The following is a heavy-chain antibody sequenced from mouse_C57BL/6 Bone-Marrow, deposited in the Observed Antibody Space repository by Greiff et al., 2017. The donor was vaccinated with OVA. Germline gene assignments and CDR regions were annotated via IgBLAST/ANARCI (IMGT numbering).Heavy chain of an antibody. Sequence: EVQLVESGGGLVKPGGSLKLSCAASGFTFSSYTMSWVRQTPEKRLEWVATISGGGGNTYYPDSVKGRFTISRDNAKNTLYLQMSSLRSEDTALYYCARHRSNRRAWFAYWGQGTLVTVSA. CDR1: GFTFSSYT. CDR3: ARHRSNRRAWFAY. V-gene: IGHV5-9*01. D-gene: IGHD2-14*01. CDR2: ISGGGGNT. J-gene: IGHJ3*01.